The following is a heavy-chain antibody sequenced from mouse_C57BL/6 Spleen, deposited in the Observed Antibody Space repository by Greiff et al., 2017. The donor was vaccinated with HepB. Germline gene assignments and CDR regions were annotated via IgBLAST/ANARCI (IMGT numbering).Heavy chain of an antibody. CDR2: IDPDDGET. D-gene: IGHD3-2*02. V-gene: IGHV14-2*01. Sequence: VQLQQSGAELVKPGASVKLSCTASGFNIKDYDMHWVKQRPEKGLEWIGRIDPDDGETKYAPKFQGKATISADTSYNTAYLQLSSLTSEDTAVYYCALDSSGYVGDYWGQGTTLTVSS. CDR1: GFNIKDYD. J-gene: IGHJ2*01. CDR3: ALDSSGYVGDY.